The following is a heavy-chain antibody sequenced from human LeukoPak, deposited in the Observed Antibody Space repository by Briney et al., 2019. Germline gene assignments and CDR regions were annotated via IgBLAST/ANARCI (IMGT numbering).Heavy chain of an antibody. CDR3: ARDLKTSGWYGDFDY. J-gene: IGHJ4*02. CDR2: IFSGGST. Sequence: GGSLRLSCAASGFTFSSYEMNWVRQAPGKGLEWVSAIFSGGSTFYADSVTGRFTISRDTSKNTVYLEMNSLRAEDTAVYYCARDLKTSGWYGDFDYWGQGTLVTVSS. CDR1: GFTFSSYE. D-gene: IGHD6-19*01. V-gene: IGHV3-53*01.